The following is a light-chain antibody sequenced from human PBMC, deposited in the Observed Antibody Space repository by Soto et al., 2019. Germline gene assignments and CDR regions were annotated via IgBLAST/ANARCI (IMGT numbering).Light chain of an antibody. Sequence: QCALTQPRSVFGSPGQSVTISCTGTSSDVGGYNYVSWYQQHPGKAPKLMIYEVTKRPSGVPDRFSGSKSGNTASLTVSGLQADDEADYYCSSYAGSNNYVFGTGTKLTVL. CDR3: SSYAGSNNYV. V-gene: IGLV2-8*01. CDR1: SSDVGGYNY. J-gene: IGLJ1*01. CDR2: EVT.